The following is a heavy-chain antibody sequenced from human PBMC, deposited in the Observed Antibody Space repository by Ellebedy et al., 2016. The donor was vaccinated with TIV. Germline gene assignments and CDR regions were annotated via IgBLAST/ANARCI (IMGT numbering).Heavy chain of an antibody. D-gene: IGHD3-10*01. J-gene: IGHJ4*02. CDR1: GFTFSSYA. CDR3: AKDLWFGELSEFGY. CDR2: ISGSGGST. V-gene: IGHV3-23*01. Sequence: GESLKISCAASGFTFSSYAMSWVRQAPGKGLEWVSAISGSGGSTYYADSVKGRFTISRDNSKNTLYLQMNSLRAEDTAVYYCAKDLWFGELSEFGYWGQGTLVTVSS.